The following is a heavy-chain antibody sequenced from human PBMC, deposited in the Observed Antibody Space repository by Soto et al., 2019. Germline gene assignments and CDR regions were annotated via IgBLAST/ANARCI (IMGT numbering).Heavy chain of an antibody. CDR2: ISSSSSYI. J-gene: IGHJ4*02. Sequence: GGSLRLSCAASGFTFSSYSMNWVRQAPGKGLEWVSYISSSSSYIYYVDSVKGRFTISRDNAKNSLYLQMNSLRAEDTAVYYCARDRGYVWGSYRINGGFDYWGQGTLVTVSS. D-gene: IGHD3-16*02. CDR3: ARDRGYVWGSYRINGGFDY. V-gene: IGHV3-21*04. CDR1: GFTFSSYS.